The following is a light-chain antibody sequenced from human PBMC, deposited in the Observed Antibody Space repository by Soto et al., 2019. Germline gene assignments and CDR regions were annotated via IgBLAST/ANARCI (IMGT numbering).Light chain of an antibody. J-gene: IGKJ5*01. CDR2: DAS. CDR3: QQRSIWPT. V-gene: IGKV3-11*01. CDR1: QSVSAF. Sequence: EIVLTQSPATLSLSPGERGTLSCRASQSVSAFLAWYQQKPGQAPRLLIYDASSRATGIPARFSGSGSGTDFTLTISSLEPEDFAVYYCQQRSIWPTFGQGTRLEIK.